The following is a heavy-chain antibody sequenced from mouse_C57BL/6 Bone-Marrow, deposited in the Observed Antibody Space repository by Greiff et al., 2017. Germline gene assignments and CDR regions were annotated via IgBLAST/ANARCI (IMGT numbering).Heavy chain of an antibody. CDR2: IYPGNSDT. CDR1: GYTFTSYW. J-gene: IGHJ3*01. Sequence: VQLQQSGTVLARPGASVKMSCKTSGYTFTSYWMHWVKQRPGQGLEWIGAIYPGNSDTSYNQKFKGKAKLSAVTSASTAYMELSSLTNEYSAVYYCTRWDDGYLAWFAYWGQGTLVTVSA. CDR3: TRWDDGYLAWFAY. D-gene: IGHD2-3*01. V-gene: IGHV1-5*01.